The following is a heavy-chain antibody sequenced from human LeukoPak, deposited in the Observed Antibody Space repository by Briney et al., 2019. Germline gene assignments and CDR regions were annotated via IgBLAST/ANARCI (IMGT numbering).Heavy chain of an antibody. Sequence: ASVKVSCKASGYTFTSYAMHWVRQAPGQRLEWMGWINAGNGNTKYSQKFQGRVTITRDTSASTAYMELSSLGSEDTAVYYCARSYQVVPEFDYWGQGTLVTVSS. V-gene: IGHV1-3*01. J-gene: IGHJ4*02. D-gene: IGHD2-2*01. CDR2: INAGNGNT. CDR3: ARSYQVVPEFDY. CDR1: GYTFTSYA.